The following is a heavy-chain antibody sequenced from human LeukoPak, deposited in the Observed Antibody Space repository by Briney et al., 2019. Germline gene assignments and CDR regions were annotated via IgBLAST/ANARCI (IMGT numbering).Heavy chain of an antibody. CDR1: GFTVSSNY. Sequence: GGSLRLSCAASGFTVSSNYMSWVRQAPGKGLEWVSVIYSGGSTYYAGSVKGRFTISRDNSKNTLYLQMNSLRAEDTAVYYCARDENGDYVFDYWGQGTLVTVSS. D-gene: IGHD4-17*01. J-gene: IGHJ4*02. CDR3: ARDENGDYVFDY. V-gene: IGHV3-53*01. CDR2: IYSGGST.